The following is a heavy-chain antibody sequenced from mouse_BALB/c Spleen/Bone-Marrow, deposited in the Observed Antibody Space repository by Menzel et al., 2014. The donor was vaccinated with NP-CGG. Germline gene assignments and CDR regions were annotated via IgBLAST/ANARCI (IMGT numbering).Heavy chain of an antibody. V-gene: IGHV5-6-3*01. CDR2: TNSNGGST. CDR1: GFTFSSYG. J-gene: IGHJ2*03. Sequence: EVHLVESGGGLVQPGGSLKLSCAASGFTFSSYGMSWVRQTPDKRLEFVATTNSNGGSTYYPDSVKGRFTISRDNAKNTLYLQMSSLKSEDTAMYYCARVWYFDYWGQGTSLTVSS. CDR3: ARVWYFDY.